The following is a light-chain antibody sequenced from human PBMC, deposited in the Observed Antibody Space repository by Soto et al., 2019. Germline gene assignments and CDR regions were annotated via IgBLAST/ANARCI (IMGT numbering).Light chain of an antibody. V-gene: IGKV1-12*02. CDR2: AAS. J-gene: IGKJ5*01. Sequence: DIQMTQSPSSVSASGGDRVTITCRSSQAISSWLAWYQQKPGKAPKLLIYAASTLQSGVPSRFSGSGSGTDFTLTISSLQPEDFATYYCQQSNSFPFTFGQGTRLEIK. CDR1: QAISSW. CDR3: QQSNSFPFT.